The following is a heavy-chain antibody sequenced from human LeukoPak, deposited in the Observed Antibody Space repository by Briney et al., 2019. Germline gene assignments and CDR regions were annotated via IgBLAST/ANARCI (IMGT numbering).Heavy chain of an antibody. CDR2: IYHSGST. J-gene: IGHJ4*02. V-gene: IGHV4-4*02. CDR3: ARLDTIFGVAKGFDY. Sequence: SETLSLTCAVSGGSISSSNWWSWVRQPPGKGLGWIGEIYHSGSTNYNPSLKSRVTISVDTSKNQFSLKLSSVTAADTAVYYCARLDTIFGVAKGFDYWGQGIPVTVPS. CDR1: GGSISSSNW. D-gene: IGHD3-3*01.